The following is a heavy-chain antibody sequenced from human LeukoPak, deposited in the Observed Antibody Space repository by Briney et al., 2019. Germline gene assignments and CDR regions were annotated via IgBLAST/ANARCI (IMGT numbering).Heavy chain of an antibody. CDR2: IYSGGST. D-gene: IGHD7-27*01. V-gene: IGHV3-66*01. J-gene: IGHJ4*02. CDR3: ARDLNWETY. Sequence: GGSLRLSCAASGFTVSSNYMSWVRQAPGKGLEWVSVIYSGGSTYYADSVKGRFTISRDNAKNSLCLQMNSLRAEDTAVYYCARDLNWETYWGQGTLVSVSS. CDR1: GFTVSSNY.